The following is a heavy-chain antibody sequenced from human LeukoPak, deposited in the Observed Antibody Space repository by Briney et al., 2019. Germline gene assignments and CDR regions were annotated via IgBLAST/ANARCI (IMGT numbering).Heavy chain of an antibody. CDR3: ARRYSSGWYWGGDAFDI. V-gene: IGHV4-34*01. Sequence: SETLSLTCAVYGGSFSGYYWSWIRQPPGKGLEWIGEINHSGSTNYNPSLKSRVTISVDTSKNQFSLKLSSVTAADTAVYYCARRYSSGWYWGGDAFDIWGQGTMVTVSS. D-gene: IGHD6-19*01. CDR1: GGSFSGYY. J-gene: IGHJ3*02. CDR2: INHSGST.